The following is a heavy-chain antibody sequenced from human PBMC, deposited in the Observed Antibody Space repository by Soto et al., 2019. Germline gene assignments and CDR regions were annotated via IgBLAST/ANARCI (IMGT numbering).Heavy chain of an antibody. D-gene: IGHD6-19*01. Sequence: QVQLQESGPGLVKPSGTLSLTCAVSSGSISSSNWWSWVRQPPGQGLEWIGEIYHSGSTNYNPSLKSRVTISVDKSQNQFSLKLSSVTAADTAVYYCAGNGYSSGWYYFDYWGQGTLVTVSS. CDR2: IYHSGST. V-gene: IGHV4-4*02. CDR1: SGSISSSNW. J-gene: IGHJ4*02. CDR3: AGNGYSSGWYYFDY.